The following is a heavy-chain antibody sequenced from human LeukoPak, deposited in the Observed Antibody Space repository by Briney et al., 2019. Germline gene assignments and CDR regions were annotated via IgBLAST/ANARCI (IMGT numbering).Heavy chain of an antibody. CDR3: ARGELGATMAYFDY. J-gene: IGHJ4*02. CDR2: ISSSSSYI. CDR1: GFTFSSYS. Sequence: GGSLRLSCAASGFTFSSYSMNWVRQAPGKGLEWVSSISSSSSYIYYADSVKGRFTISRDNAKNSLYLQMNSLRAEDTAVYYCARGELGATMAYFDYWGQGTLVTVSS. V-gene: IGHV3-21*01. D-gene: IGHD1-26*01.